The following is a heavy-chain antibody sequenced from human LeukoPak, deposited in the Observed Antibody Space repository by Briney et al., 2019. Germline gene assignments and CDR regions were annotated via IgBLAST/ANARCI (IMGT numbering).Heavy chain of an antibody. V-gene: IGHV3-23*01. CDR3: AKGAAAAGTGYYYYMDV. J-gene: IGHJ6*03. D-gene: IGHD6-13*01. Sequence: GGSLRLSCAASGFTFSSYSMNWVRQAPGKGLEWVSAISGSGGSTYYADSVKGRFTISRDNSKNTLYLQMNSLRAEDTAVYYCAKGAAAAGTGYYYYMDVWGKGTTVTVSS. CDR1: GFTFSSYS. CDR2: ISGSGGST.